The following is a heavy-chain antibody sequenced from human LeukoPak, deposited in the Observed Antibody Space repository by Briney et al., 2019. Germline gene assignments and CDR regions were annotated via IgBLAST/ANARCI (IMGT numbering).Heavy chain of an antibody. D-gene: IGHD5-24*01. CDR2: ISAYNGNT. CDR3: ARGLQENLAWLQAFSAFDI. V-gene: IGHV1-18*01. J-gene: IGHJ3*02. Sequence: ASVKVSCKASGYTFTSYGISWVRQAPGQGLEWMGWISAYNGNTHYAQKVQGRVTMTTDTSTSTAYMELRSLRSGDTAVYYCARGLQENLAWLQAFSAFDIWGQGTMVTVSS. CDR1: GYTFTSYG.